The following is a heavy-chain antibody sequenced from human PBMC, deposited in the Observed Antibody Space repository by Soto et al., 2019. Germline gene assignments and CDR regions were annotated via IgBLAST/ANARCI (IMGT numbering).Heavy chain of an antibody. CDR1: GFAFSSYS. J-gene: IGHJ4*02. V-gene: IGHV3-21*06. Sequence: GGSLRLSCAASGFAFSSYSMNWVRQAPGKGLEWVSSISSSSSYIYYADSVKGRFTISRDNAKNSLYLQMNSLRAEDTAVYYCARVGFSAVVGANDYWGQGTLVTVSS. D-gene: IGHD2-15*01. CDR3: ARVGFSAVVGANDY. CDR2: ISSSSSYI.